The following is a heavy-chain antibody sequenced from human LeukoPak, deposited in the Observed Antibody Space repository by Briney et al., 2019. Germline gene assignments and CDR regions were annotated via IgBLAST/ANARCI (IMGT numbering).Heavy chain of an antibody. V-gene: IGHV4-39*01. CDR3: ARHWMGIPSPNIFDY. CDR1: GGSISSSSYY. Sequence: SETLSLTCTVSGGSISSSSYYWGWIRQPPGKGLEWIGEINHSGSTNYNPSLKSRVTISVDTSKNQFSLKLSSVTAADTAVYYCARHWMGIPSPNIFDYWGQGTLVTVSS. D-gene: IGHD2/OR15-2a*01. CDR2: INHSGST. J-gene: IGHJ4*02.